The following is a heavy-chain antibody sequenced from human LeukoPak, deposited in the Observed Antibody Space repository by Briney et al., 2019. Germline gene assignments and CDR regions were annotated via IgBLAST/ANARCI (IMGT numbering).Heavy chain of an antibody. CDR2: INHSGST. V-gene: IGHV4-34*01. J-gene: IGHJ4*02. CDR1: GGSFSGYY. Sequence: SETLSLTCAVYGGSFSGYYWSWIRQPPGKGLEWIGEINHSGSTNYNPSLKSRVTISVDTSKNQFSLKLSSVTAADTAVYYCARARTGNPFDYWGQGTLVTVSS. D-gene: IGHD1-1*01. CDR3: ARARTGNPFDY.